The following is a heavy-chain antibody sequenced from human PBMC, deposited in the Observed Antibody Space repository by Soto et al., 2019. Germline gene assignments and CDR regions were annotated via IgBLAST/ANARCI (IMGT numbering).Heavy chain of an antibody. D-gene: IGHD6-6*01. J-gene: IGHJ3*02. CDR1: GGSISSYY. CDR3: ARHLFSIYSSSPSKGGAFDI. CDR2: IYYSGST. V-gene: IGHV4-59*08. Sequence: SETLSLTCTVSGGSISSYYWSWIRQPPGKGLEWIGYIYYSGSTNYNPSLKSRVTISVDTSRNQFSLKLSSVTAADTAVYYCARHLFSIYSSSPSKGGAFDIWGQGTMVTVSS.